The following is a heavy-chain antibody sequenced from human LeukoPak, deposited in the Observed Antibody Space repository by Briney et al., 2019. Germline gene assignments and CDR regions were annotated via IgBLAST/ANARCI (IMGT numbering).Heavy chain of an antibody. J-gene: IGHJ4*02. CDR2: IHQHANEK. CDR1: GSTFSNYW. D-gene: IGHD2-8*01. Sequence: GRSLRLSWAPAGSTFSNYWMSWVRQPPGKGLEWGAGIHQHANEKNVVASVRGRLPISRDNAKNSLYLQMSSLRAEDTAVYYCATLNGPLFEYWGQGTLVTVSS. CDR3: ATLNGPLFEY. V-gene: IGHV3-7*01.